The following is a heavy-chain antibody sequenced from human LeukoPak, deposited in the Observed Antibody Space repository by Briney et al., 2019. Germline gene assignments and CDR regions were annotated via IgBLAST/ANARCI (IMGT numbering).Heavy chain of an antibody. J-gene: IGHJ4*02. CDR2: IYSGGTT. CDR3: ASKVTTGY. D-gene: IGHD4-17*01. Sequence: GGSLRLSCVISGLTVSGTYMSWVRQAPGKGLEWVAVIYSGGTTNYADSVKGRFIVYRDSSENTLYLQMNSLRAEDTAVYYCASKVTTGYWGQGTLVTVSS. V-gene: IGHV3-66*01. CDR1: GLTVSGTY.